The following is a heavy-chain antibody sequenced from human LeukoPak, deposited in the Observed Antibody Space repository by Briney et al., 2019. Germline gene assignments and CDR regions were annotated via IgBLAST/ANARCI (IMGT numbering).Heavy chain of an antibody. CDR2: IYSGGST. J-gene: IGHJ4*02. D-gene: IGHD5-18*01. CDR3: ARVAYGYVDY. Sequence: GGSLRLSCAASGFTVSSNCMSWVRQAPGKGLEWVSVIYSGGSTYYADSVKGRFTISRHNSKNTLYLQMNSLRAEDTAVYYCARVAYGYVDYWGQGTLVTVSS. CDR1: GFTVSSNC. V-gene: IGHV3-53*04.